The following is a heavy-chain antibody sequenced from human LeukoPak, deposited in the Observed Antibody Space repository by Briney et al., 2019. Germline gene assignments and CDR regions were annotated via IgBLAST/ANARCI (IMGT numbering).Heavy chain of an antibody. CDR3: ARDTRLTEGIYYYYYYMDV. CDR2: INHSGST. CDR1: GGSFSGYY. J-gene: IGHJ6*03. Sequence: PSETLSLTCAVYGGSFSGYYWSWIRQPPGKGLEWIGEINHSGSTNYNPSLKSRVTISVDTSKNQFSLKLSSVTAADTAVYYCARDTRLTEGIYYYYYYMDVWGKGTTVTVSS. V-gene: IGHV4-34*01. D-gene: IGHD3-9*01.